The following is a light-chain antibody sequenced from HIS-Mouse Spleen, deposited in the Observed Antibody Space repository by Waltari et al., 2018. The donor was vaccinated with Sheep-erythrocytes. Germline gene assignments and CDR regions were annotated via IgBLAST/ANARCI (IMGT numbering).Light chain of an antibody. CDR3: CSYAGSSTPWV. V-gene: IGLV2-23*01. CDR1: SSDVGSYHL. J-gene: IGLJ3*02. Sequence: QSALTQPASVSGSPGQSITISCTGTSSDVGSYHLFSWYQQHPGKAPRLMIHEGSKRPSGVSNRFSGSKSGNTASLTISGLQAEDEADYYCCSYAGSSTPWVFGGGTKLTVL. CDR2: EGS.